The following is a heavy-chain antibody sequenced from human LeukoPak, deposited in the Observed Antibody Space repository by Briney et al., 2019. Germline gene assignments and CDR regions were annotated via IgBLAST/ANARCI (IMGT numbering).Heavy chain of an antibody. D-gene: IGHD5-18*01. CDR3: ARVLRGYSYGPDDY. J-gene: IGHJ4*02. CDR1: GYTFTSYG. Sequence: GASVTVSCKASGYTFTSYGISWVRQAPGQGLEWMGWISAYNGNTNYAQKLQGRVTMTTDTSTSTAYMELRSLRSDDTAVYYCARVLRGYSYGPDDYWGQGTLVTVSS. CDR2: ISAYNGNT. V-gene: IGHV1-18*01.